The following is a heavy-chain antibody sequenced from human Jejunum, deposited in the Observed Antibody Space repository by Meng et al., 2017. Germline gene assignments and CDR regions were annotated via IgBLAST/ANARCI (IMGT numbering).Heavy chain of an antibody. CDR3: AGDEGDLPDS. D-gene: IGHD3-16*01. Sequence: GGSLRLSCEAAGFTFSSHWMNWVRHAPGKGLEWVAYISRNGNTYYPDSVKGRFTISRDNAKNSVYLQMNSLRAEDTGVYYCAGDEGDLPDSWGQGTLVTVSS. J-gene: IGHJ5*01. CDR2: ISRNGNT. CDR1: GFTFSSHW. V-gene: IGHV3-21*05.